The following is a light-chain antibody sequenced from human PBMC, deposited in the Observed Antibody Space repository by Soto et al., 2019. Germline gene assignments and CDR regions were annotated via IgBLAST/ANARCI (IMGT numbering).Light chain of an antibody. Sequence: DIQMTQSPSSLSAAGGDRFTITGRARQSISSYLNWYQQKPGKAPNLLIYTASSLESGVPSRFSGSGSGTDFTLTISSLQAEDVAVYYCQQYYSTPLTFGGGTKVDIK. CDR3: QQYYSTPLT. V-gene: IGKV1-39*01. CDR2: TAS. J-gene: IGKJ4*01. CDR1: QSISSY.